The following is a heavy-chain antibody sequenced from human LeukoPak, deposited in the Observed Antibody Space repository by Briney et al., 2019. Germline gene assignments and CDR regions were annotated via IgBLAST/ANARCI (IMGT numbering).Heavy chain of an antibody. CDR3: AKGGLYYYDSSGYYGY. Sequence: GGSLRLSCAASGFTFSSYAMSWVRQAPGKGLEWVSAISGSGGSTYYADSVKGRFTISRDNSKNTLYLQMNSLRAEDTAVYYCAKGGLYYYDSSGYYGYWGQGTLVTVSS. CDR1: GFTFSSYA. CDR2: ISGSGGST. J-gene: IGHJ4*02. D-gene: IGHD3-22*01. V-gene: IGHV3-23*01.